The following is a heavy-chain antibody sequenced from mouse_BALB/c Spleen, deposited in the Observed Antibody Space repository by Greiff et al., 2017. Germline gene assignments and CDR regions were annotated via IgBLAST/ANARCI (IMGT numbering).Heavy chain of an antibody. J-gene: IGHJ2*01. V-gene: IGHV5-6-3*01. CDR2: INSNGGST. CDR3: ARGGYDGYYFDY. CDR1: GFTFSSYG. Sequence: EVQVVESGGGLVQPGGSLKLSCAASGFTFSSYGMSWVRQTPDKRLELVATINSNGGSTYYPDSVKGRFTISRDNAKNTLYLQMSSLKSEDTAMYYCARGGYDGYYFDYWGQGTTLTVSS. D-gene: IGHD2-14*01.